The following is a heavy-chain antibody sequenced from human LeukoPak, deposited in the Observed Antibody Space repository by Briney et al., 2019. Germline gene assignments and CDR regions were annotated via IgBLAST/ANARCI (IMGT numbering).Heavy chain of an antibody. CDR2: INPNSGGT. V-gene: IGHV1-2*06. J-gene: IGHJ4*02. D-gene: IGHD3/OR15-3a*01. Sequence: ASVKVSCKASGGTFSSYAISWVRQAPGQGLEWMGRINPNSGGTNYAQKFQGRVTMTRDTSISTAYMELSRLRSDDTAVYYCARDKSDFWTPYIDYWGQGTLVTVSS. CDR3: ARDKSDFWTPYIDY. CDR1: GGTFSSYA.